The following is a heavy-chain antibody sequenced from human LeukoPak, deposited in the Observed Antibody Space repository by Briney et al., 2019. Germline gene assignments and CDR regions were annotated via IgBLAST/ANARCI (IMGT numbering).Heavy chain of an antibody. CDR1: GFTFSSYA. CDR3: ARDKDPDNFDY. CDR2: ISGSGGST. J-gene: IGHJ4*02. Sequence: GGSLRLSCAASGFTFSSYAMSWVRQAPGKGLEWVSAISGSGGSTYYADSVKGRFTISRDNAKNSLYLQMNSLRAEDTAVYYCARDKDPDNFDYWGQGTLVTVSS. V-gene: IGHV3-23*01.